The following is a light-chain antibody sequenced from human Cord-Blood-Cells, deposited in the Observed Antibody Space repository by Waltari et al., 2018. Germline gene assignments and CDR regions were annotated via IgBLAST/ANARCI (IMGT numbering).Light chain of an antibody. CDR3: QQSYSTPRT. J-gene: IGKJ1*01. CDR2: AAS. CDR1: QSISSY. V-gene: IGKV1-39*01. Sequence: DLQMTQSPSSLSASVVDRVTITCRASQSISSYLNWYQQKPGKAPKLLIYAASSLQSGVPARFSGSGSGTDFTLTISSLQPEEFATYYCQQSYSTPRTFGQGTKVEIK.